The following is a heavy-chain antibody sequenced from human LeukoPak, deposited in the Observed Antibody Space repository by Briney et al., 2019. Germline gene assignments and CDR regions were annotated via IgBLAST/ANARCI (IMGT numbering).Heavy chain of an antibody. J-gene: IGHJ4*02. V-gene: IGHV1-69*06. Sequence: ASVTVSCKASGGTFSSYAISWVRQAPGQGLEWMGGIIPIFGTANYAQKFQGRVTITADKSTSTAYMELSSLRSEDTAVYYCASMPSYDSSGYPDYWGQGTLVTVSS. D-gene: IGHD3-22*01. CDR3: ASMPSYDSSGYPDY. CDR2: IIPIFGTA. CDR1: GGTFSSYA.